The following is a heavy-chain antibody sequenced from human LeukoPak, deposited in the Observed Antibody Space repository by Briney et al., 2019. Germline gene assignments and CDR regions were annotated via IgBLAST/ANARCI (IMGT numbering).Heavy chain of an antibody. Sequence: SETLSLTCTVSNGSFSNHFWSWIRQPPGKGLEWIGYISYSGSAHYDPSLKSRVTISVDTSKNQFSLKLSSVTAADTAVYYCASGVAVDPDTFDIWGLGTLVTVSS. CDR2: ISYSGSA. CDR1: NGSFSNHF. V-gene: IGHV4-59*08. D-gene: IGHD6-19*01. CDR3: ASGVAVDPDTFDI. J-gene: IGHJ3*02.